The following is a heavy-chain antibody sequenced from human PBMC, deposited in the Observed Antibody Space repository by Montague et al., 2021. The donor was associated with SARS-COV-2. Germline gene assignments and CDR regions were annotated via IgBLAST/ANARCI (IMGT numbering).Heavy chain of an antibody. D-gene: IGHD1-1*01. CDR1: GGSISTYY. Sequence: SETLSLTCTVSGGSISTYYWSWIRQPPGKGLEWIGYIYYSGSTNYSPSLNSRVTISVDTSKNQLFMKLSSVTAADTAAYYCARDVYNAHRDYWDFDVWGRGTRVTVSS. CDR2: IYYSGST. V-gene: IGHV4-59*12. CDR3: ARDVYNAHRDYWDFDV. J-gene: IGHJ2*01.